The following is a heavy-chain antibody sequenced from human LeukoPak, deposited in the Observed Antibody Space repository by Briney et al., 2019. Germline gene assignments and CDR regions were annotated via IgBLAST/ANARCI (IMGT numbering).Heavy chain of an antibody. CDR3: ASPPINIMVRGVIMGRYMYGY. V-gene: IGHV3-48*04. CDR1: GFTFSSYS. CDR2: ISSSSSTI. D-gene: IGHD3-10*01. J-gene: IGHJ4*02. Sequence: GGSLRLSCAASGFTFSSYSMNWVRQAPGKGLEWVSYISSSSSTIYYADSVKGRFTISRDNAKNSLYLQMNSLRAEDTAVYYCASPPINIMVRGVIMGRYMYGYWGQGTLVTVSS.